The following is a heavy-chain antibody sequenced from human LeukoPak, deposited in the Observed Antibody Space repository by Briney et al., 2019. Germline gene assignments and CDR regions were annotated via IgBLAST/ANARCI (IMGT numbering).Heavy chain of an antibody. Sequence: PSETLSLTCAVYGGSFSGYYWSWIRQPPGKGLEWIGEINHSGSTNYNPSLKSRVTISVDTSKNQFSLKLSSVTAADTALFYCASSDGLPPRSDSSYDVFDYWGQGTLVTVSS. D-gene: IGHD5-12*01. CDR3: ASSDGLPPRSDSSYDVFDY. V-gene: IGHV4-34*01. CDR1: GGSFSGYY. J-gene: IGHJ4*02. CDR2: INHSGST.